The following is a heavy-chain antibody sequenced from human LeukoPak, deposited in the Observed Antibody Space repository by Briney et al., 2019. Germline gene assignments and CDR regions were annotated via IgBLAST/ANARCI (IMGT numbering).Heavy chain of an antibody. CDR1: GESFSGYY. D-gene: IGHD3-3*01. V-gene: IGHV4-34*01. CDR2: INHSGST. J-gene: IGHJ5*02. Sequence: SETLSLTCAVSGESFSGYYWSWMRQPPGKGLEWIGEINHSGSTNYNPSLKSRVTISVDTSKSQFSLKLSSVTGAATAVYYCARMIFSGYDRRWFDGWGQGTLVTVSS. CDR3: ARMIFSGYDRRWFDG.